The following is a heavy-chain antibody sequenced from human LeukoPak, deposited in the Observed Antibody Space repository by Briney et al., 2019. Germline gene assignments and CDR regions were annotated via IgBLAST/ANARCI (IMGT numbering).Heavy chain of an antibody. CDR1: GGSFSGYY. CDR3: AIRDYNWRAVDY. CDR2: INHSGST. J-gene: IGHJ4*02. Sequence: SETLSLTCAVYGGSFSGYYWSWIRQPPGKGLEWIGEINHSGSTNYNPSLKSRVTISVDTSKNQFSLKLSSVTAADTAVYYCAIRDYNWRAVDYWGQGTLVTVSS. D-gene: IGHD1-20*01. V-gene: IGHV4-34*01.